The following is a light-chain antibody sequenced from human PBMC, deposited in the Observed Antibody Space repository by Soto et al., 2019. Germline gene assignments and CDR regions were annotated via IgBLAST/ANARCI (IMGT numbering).Light chain of an antibody. J-gene: IGKJ1*01. CDR1: QGISSY. Sequence: IQVTQSPSSLSASVGDRFTITWLASQGISSYLAWYQQKPGKAPKLLIYAASTLQSGVPSRFSGSGSGTDFTLPISSLQPEDFATYSCQQLNSYPQTFGQGTKV. CDR2: AAS. V-gene: IGKV1-9*01. CDR3: QQLNSYPQT.